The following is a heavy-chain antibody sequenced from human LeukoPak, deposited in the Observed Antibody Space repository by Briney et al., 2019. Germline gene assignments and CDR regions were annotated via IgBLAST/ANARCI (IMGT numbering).Heavy chain of an antibody. CDR3: ARQRCSSTSCYALYYFDY. Sequence: TLSLTCTVSGGSISSSSYYWGWIRQPPGKGLEWIGSIYYSGSTYYNPSLKRRVTISVDTSKNQFSLKLSSVTAADTAVYYCARQRCSSTSCYALYYFDYWGQGTLVTVSS. D-gene: IGHD2-2*01. J-gene: IGHJ4*02. V-gene: IGHV4-39*01. CDR1: GGSISSSSYY. CDR2: IYYSGST.